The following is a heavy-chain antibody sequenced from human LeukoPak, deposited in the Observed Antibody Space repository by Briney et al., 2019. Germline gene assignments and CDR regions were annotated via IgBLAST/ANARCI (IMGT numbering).Heavy chain of an antibody. D-gene: IGHD3-10*01. CDR1: GGSISGYF. CDR2: IYYNGAT. J-gene: IGHJ5*02. CDR3: ASLYGSGSHMGA. Sequence: PSETLSLTCTVSGGSISGYFWSCIRQPPGKGLEWIGYIYYNGATLYSPSLKSRVTMSVDTFKNQFSLRLSSVTAADTAVYYCASLYGSGSHMGAWGQGTLVTVSS. V-gene: IGHV4-59*08.